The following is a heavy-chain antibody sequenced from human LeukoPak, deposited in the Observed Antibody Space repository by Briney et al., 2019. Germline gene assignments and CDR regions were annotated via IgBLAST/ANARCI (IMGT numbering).Heavy chain of an antibody. CDR1: GFTFSSYG. D-gene: IGHD5-24*01. J-gene: IGHJ4*02. V-gene: IGHV3-30*02. CDR3: AKVRDGYNSGGFDY. CDR2: IRYDGSNK. Sequence: PGGSLRLSCAASGFTFSSYGMHWVRRAPGKGLEWVAFIRYDGSNKYYADSVKGRFTISRDNSKNTLYLQMNSLRAEDTAVYYCAKVRDGYNSGGFDYWGQGTLVTVSS.